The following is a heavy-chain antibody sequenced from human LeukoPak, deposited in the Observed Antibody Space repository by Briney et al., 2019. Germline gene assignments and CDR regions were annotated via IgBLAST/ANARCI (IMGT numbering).Heavy chain of an antibody. CDR1: GVSISSGGYS. D-gene: IGHD3-10*01. Sequence: SETLSLTCAVSGVSISSGGYSWSWIRQPPGKGLEWIGYIYHSGSTYYNPSLKSLVTISVDRSKNQFSLKLSSVTAADTAVYYCARGGLYYYGSGSYTPFDPWGQGTLVTVSS. CDR3: ARGGLYYYGSGSYTPFDP. J-gene: IGHJ5*02. V-gene: IGHV4-30-2*01. CDR2: IYHSGST.